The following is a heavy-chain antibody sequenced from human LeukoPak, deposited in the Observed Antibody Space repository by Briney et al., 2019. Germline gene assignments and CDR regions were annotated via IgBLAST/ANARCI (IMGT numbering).Heavy chain of an antibody. V-gene: IGHV4-38-2*02. CDR1: GYSISSGYY. CDR2: IYHSGTT. D-gene: IGHD5-12*01. CDR3: ARDNGGYDSVIDY. J-gene: IGHJ4*02. Sequence: SETLSLTCTVSGYSISSGYYWGWIRQPPGKGLEWIGSIYHSGTTYYNPSLKSRVTISVDTSKNQFSLKLSAVTAADTAVYYCARDNGGYDSVIDYWGQGTLVTVSS.